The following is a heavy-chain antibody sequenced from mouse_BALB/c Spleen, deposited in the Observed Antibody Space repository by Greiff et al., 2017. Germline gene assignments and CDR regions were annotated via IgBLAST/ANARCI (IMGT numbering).Heavy chain of an antibody. V-gene: IGHV2-6-5*01. J-gene: IGHJ4*01. CDR3: AKHNSSGYVRGYYAMDY. D-gene: IGHD3-1*01. Sequence: VKLQESGPGLVAPSQSLSITCTVSGFSLTDYGVSWIRQPPGKGLEWLGVIWGGGSTYYTSALKSRLSISKDNSKSQVFLKMNSLQTDDTAMYYCAKHNSSGYVRGYYAMDYWGQGTSVTVSS. CDR2: IWGGGST. CDR1: GFSLTDYG.